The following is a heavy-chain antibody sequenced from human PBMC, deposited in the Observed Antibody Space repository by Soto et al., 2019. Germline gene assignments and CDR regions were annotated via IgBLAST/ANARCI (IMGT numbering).Heavy chain of an antibody. CDR3: ARPGPNYDEYIDY. Sequence: PGGSLRLGGAVSGFTGSDHYMSWIRQAPGRGLEWVSYISDSGITTYYADSVKGRFTISRDNARNSLYLQMNSLRVEDTAVYYCARPGPNYDEYIDYWGQGTLVTVSS. CDR2: ISDSGITT. V-gene: IGHV3-11*01. D-gene: IGHD3-3*01. CDR1: GFTGSDHY. J-gene: IGHJ4*02.